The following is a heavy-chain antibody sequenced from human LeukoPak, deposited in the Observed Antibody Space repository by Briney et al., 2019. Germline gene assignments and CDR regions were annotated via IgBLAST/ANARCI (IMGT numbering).Heavy chain of an antibody. CDR3: ARAGKMATITTYFDY. V-gene: IGHV1-69*13. CDR1: GGTFSSYA. CDR2: IIPIFGTA. J-gene: IGHJ4*02. Sequence: ASVKVSCKASGGTFSSYAISWVRQAPGQGLEWMGGIIPIFGTANYAQKFQGRVTITADESMSTAYMELSSLRSEDTAVYYCARAGKMATITTYFDYWGQGTLVTVSS. D-gene: IGHD5-24*01.